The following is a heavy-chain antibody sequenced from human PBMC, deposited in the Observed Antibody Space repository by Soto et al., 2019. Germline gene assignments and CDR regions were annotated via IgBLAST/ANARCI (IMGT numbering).Heavy chain of an antibody. V-gene: IGHV5-51*01. CDR3: ARQTFPREKYSYYYGMDV. Sequence: PAESLTTSCEVSGYSFTSYWIGWVLQMPGKGLEWMGIIYPGDSDTRYSPSFQGQVTISADKSISTAYLQWSSLKASDTAMYYCARQTFPREKYSYYYGMDVWGQGTTVTVSS. J-gene: IGHJ6*02. CDR2: IYPGDSDT. D-gene: IGHD1-26*01. CDR1: GYSFTSYW.